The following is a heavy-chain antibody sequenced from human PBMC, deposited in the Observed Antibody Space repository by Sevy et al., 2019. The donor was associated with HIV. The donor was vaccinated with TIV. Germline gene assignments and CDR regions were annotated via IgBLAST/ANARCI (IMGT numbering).Heavy chain of an antibody. V-gene: IGHV3-48*01. J-gene: IGHJ6*02. CDR1: GFTFSSYN. CDR3: ARDLPIVAGYYYYGMDV. CDR2: ISSSSSTI. Sequence: GGSLRLSCAASGFTFSSYNMNWVRQAPGKGLEWVSYISSSSSTIYYADSVKGRFTISRDNAKNSLYLQMNSLRAEDTAVYYCARDLPIVAGYYYYGMDVWGQGTTVTVSS. D-gene: IGHD2-21*01.